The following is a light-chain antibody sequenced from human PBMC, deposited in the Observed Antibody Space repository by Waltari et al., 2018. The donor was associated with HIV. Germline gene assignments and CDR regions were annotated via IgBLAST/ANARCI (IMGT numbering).Light chain of an antibody. Sequence: SVLTQPPPASGTPGHRVNISLSGSNSNIGPITGYWYRQLPGTTPQLLIHSNEQRPSGVPDRFSGSKSGTSASLAISGLQSEDEADYYCAAWDDTLNGWVFGGGTKLTVL. V-gene: IGLV1-44*01. CDR1: NSNIGPIT. CDR2: SNE. CDR3: AAWDDTLNGWV. J-gene: IGLJ3*02.